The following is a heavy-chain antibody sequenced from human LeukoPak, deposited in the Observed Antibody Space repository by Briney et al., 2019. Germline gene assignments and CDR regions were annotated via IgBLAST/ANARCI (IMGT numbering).Heavy chain of an antibody. V-gene: IGHV3-48*04. Sequence: GGSLRLSCAASGFTFRSYSMNWVRQAPGKGLEWVSYISSSSGTIYYADSVKGRFTFSRDNAKNSLYLQMNSLRVEDTAVYYCARDLYSSRWYEGAFDIWGQGTMVTVSS. J-gene: IGHJ3*02. CDR3: ARDLYSSRWYEGAFDI. CDR2: ISSSSGTI. CDR1: GFTFRSYS. D-gene: IGHD6-13*01.